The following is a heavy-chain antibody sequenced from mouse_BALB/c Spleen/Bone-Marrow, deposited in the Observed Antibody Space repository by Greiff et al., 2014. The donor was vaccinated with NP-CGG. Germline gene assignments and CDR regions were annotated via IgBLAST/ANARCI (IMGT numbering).Heavy chain of an antibody. J-gene: IGHJ4*01. D-gene: IGHD2-10*02. CDR3: ARSRMRYGAMDY. CDR1: GFTFSDYY. Sequence: EVMLVESGGGLVKPGGSLKLSCAASGFTFSDYYMYWLRQTPEKRLKWVATISDGGNYSYYPDSVKGRFTISRDNAKNNLYLQMSSLKSEDTAMYYCARSRMRYGAMDYWGQGTSVTVFS. V-gene: IGHV5-4*02. CDR2: ISDGGNYS.